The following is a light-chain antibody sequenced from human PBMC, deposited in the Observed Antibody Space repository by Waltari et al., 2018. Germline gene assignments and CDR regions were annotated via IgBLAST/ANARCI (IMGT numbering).Light chain of an antibody. Sequence: DIVMTPSPDSLAVSLGERAPIHCTSNQNVLYSSNNKNYLAWYQQKPGQPPKLLIYWASTRESGVPDRFSGSGSGTDFTLTISSLQAEDVAVYYCQQYYSSPQTFGQGTKVEIK. CDR3: QQYYSSPQT. CDR2: WAS. CDR1: QNVLYSSNNKNY. J-gene: IGKJ1*01. V-gene: IGKV4-1*01.